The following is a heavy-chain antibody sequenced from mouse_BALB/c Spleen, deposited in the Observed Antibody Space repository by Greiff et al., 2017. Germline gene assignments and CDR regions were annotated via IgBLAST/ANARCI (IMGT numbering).Heavy chain of an antibody. Sequence: QVQLQQSGAELMKPGASVKISCKATGYTFSSYWIEWVKQRPGHGLEWIGEILPGSGSTNYNEKFKGKATFTADTSSNTAYMQLSSLTSEDSAVYYCTTDYYGSSYGFAYWGQGTLVTVSA. V-gene: IGHV1-9*01. CDR2: ILPGSGST. CDR1: GYTFSSYW. CDR3: TTDYYGSSYGFAY. D-gene: IGHD1-1*01. J-gene: IGHJ3*01.